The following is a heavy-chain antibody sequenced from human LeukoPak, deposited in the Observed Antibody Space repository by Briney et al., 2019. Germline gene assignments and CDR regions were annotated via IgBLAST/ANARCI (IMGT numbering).Heavy chain of an antibody. V-gene: IGHV1-18*01. Sequence: GASVTVSFRASGYTFTIYGISWGGQAPGQGGEGRGWISAYNGNTNYTQKLQGRETITTDTTTSTDNREQRSLRSDDTAVYYCARDQDFWRGYYYYGMDVWGQGPTVTVSS. CDR1: GYTFTIYG. CDR3: ARDQDFWRGYYYYGMDV. J-gene: IGHJ6*02. D-gene: IGHD3-3*01. CDR2: ISAYNGNT.